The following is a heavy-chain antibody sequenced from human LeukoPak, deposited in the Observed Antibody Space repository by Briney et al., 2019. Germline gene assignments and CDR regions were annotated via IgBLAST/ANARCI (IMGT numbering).Heavy chain of an antibody. CDR3: ARRLRPVTDFDY. CDR1: GYTFTSYD. Sequence: ASVKVSCKASGYTFTSYDINWVRQATGQGLEWMGWMNPNSGNTGYAQKFQGRVTMTRNTSISTAYMGLSSLRSEDTAVYYCARRLRPVTDFDYWGQGTLVTVSS. D-gene: IGHD4-17*01. V-gene: IGHV1-8*01. J-gene: IGHJ4*02. CDR2: MNPNSGNT.